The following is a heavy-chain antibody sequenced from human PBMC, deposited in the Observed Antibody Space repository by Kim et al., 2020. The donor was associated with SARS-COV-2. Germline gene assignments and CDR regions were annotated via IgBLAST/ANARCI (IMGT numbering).Heavy chain of an antibody. D-gene: IGHD6-19*01. CDR3: GQGIRGWYGGRR. J-gene: IGHJ4*02. CDR2: IGGSGGRT. Sequence: GGSLRLSCAASGFTFSTDYMHWVRQAPGKGLEWVSGIGGSGGRTYYADSVKGRFTISRDNFKSMLYLQMNSLRAEDTAVYYCGQGIRGWYGGRRWCQGSL. CDR1: GFTFSTDY. V-gene: IGHV3-23*01.